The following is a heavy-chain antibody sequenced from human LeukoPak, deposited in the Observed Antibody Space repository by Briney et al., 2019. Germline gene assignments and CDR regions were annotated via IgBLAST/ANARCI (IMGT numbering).Heavy chain of an antibody. V-gene: IGHV3-48*01. J-gene: IGHJ4*02. Sequence: PGGSLRLSCAASGFTFSSYSMNWVRQAPGKGLEWVSYISSSSSTIYYADSVKGRFTISRDNAKNSLYLQMNSLRAEDTAEYYCARRPNYDFDYWGQGALVTVSS. CDR1: GFTFSSYS. CDR2: ISSSSSTI. D-gene: IGHD1-7*01. CDR3: ARRPNYDFDY.